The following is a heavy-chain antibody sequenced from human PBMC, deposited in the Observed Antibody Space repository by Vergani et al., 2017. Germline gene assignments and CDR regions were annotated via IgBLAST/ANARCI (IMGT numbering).Heavy chain of an antibody. CDR3: ARGGVNYDILTGYYVDAFDI. D-gene: IGHD3-9*01. Sequence: EAQLVESGGGLVLPGGSLRLSCAASGFTFSSYAMSWVRQAPGKGLEWVSGISWNSGSIGYADSVKGRFTISRDNAKNSLYQQMNSLRSDDTALYYCARGGVNYDILTGYYVDAFDIWGQGTMVTVSS. J-gene: IGHJ3*02. CDR2: ISWNSGSI. CDR1: GFTFSSYA. V-gene: IGHV3-9*01.